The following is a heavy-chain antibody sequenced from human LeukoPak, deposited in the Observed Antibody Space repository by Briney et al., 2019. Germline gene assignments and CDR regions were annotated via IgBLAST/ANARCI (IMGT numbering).Heavy chain of an antibody. CDR3: ARHCSGGSCYYESAVDAFDI. CDR2: IYYSGST. J-gene: IGHJ3*02. CDR1: GGSISSSSYY. Sequence: SETLSLTCTVSGGSISSSSYYWGWIRQPPGKGREWIGSIYYSGSTYYNPSLKNRVTISVDTSKNQFSLKLSSVTAADTAVYYCARHCSGGSCYYESAVDAFDIWGQGTMVTVSS. D-gene: IGHD2-15*01. V-gene: IGHV4-39*01.